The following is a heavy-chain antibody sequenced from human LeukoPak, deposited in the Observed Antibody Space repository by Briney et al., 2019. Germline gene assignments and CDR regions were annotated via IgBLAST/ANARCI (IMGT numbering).Heavy chain of an antibody. V-gene: IGHV1-69*06. Sequence: SVKVSCKASGGTFSSYAISWVRQAPGQGLEWTGGIIPIFGTANYAQKFQGRVTMTEDTSTDTAYMELSSLRSEDTAVYYCAAETAPYLNWFDPWGQGTLVTVSS. CDR3: AAETAPYLNWFDP. D-gene: IGHD2/OR15-2a*01. CDR1: GGTFSSYA. J-gene: IGHJ5*02. CDR2: IIPIFGTA.